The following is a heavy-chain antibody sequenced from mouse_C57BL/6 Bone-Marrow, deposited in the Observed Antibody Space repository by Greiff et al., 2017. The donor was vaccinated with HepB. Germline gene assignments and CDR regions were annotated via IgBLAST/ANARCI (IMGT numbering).Heavy chain of an antibody. J-gene: IGHJ3*01. D-gene: IGHD1-1*01. CDR1: GFSLTSYG. Sequence: QVQLKESGPGLVQPSQSLSITCTVSGFSLTSYGVHWVRQSPGKGLEWLGVIWSGGSTDYNAAFLSRLSISNDNSKSQVFFKMNSLQADDTAIYYCARLFIPFAYWGQGTLVTVSA. CDR3: ARLFIPFAY. CDR2: IWSGGST. V-gene: IGHV2-2*01.